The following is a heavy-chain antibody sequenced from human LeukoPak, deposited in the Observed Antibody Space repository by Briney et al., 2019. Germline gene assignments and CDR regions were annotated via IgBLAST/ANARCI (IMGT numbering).Heavy chain of an antibody. CDR1: GGSLSPHY. CDR3: ARINYYGSGRGYYYGMDV. V-gene: IGHV4-34*01. Sequence: PSETLSLTCAVSGGSLSPHYWSWIRRPLGKGLEWIGEINNRGTTNYSPSLRGRATISVDRSKNQFSLKLSSVTAADTAVYYCARINYYGSGRGYYYGMDVWGQGTTVTVSS. CDR2: INNRGTT. D-gene: IGHD3-10*01. J-gene: IGHJ6*02.